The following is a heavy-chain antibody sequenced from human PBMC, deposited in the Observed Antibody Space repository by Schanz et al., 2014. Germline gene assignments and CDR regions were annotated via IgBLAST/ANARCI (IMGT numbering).Heavy chain of an antibody. CDR1: GITLSGYG. CDR3: ARSRGFDSIFDF. V-gene: IGHV3-NL1*01. Sequence: VQLVESGGGLVKPGGSLRLSCAASGITLSGYGLHWVRQAPGKGLEWVSGISDNGISTYYADSVRGRFTISRDNSKNTLYLQMNSLRAEDTAVYYCARSRGFDSIFDFWGRGTLVTVSS. CDR2: ISDNGIST. J-gene: IGHJ4*02. D-gene: IGHD5-12*01.